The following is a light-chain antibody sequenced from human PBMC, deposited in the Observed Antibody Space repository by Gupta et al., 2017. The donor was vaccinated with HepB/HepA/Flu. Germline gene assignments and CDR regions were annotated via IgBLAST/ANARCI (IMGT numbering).Light chain of an antibody. CDR1: SSNIGNDN. V-gene: IGLV1-47*01. J-gene: IGLJ1*01. Sequence: QSVLIQPPSASGTPGQRVTISCSGSSSNIGNDNVYWYQQLPETATKRLIYKNYQRPSGVSDRFSGYKSGTSASLAIRGLRSEDEADDYCVGWDGSLSGYVVGTGTKVTVL. CDR2: KNY. CDR3: VGWDGSLSGYV.